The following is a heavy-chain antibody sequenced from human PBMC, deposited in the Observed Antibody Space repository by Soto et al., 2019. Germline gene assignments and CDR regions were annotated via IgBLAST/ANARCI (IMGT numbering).Heavy chain of an antibody. D-gene: IGHD3-10*01. CDR1: CDSIGTHY. J-gene: IGHJ4*02. CDR3: ARENPTITMVRGAHYRMYVY. V-gene: IGHV4-59*11. CDR2: IYYTGST. Sequence: ETLSRTCTISCDSIGTHYWSCIRQPPGKGLEWIGYIYYTGSTKFNPSLQSRVTISVDTSKNQFSLKLSSVTAADTAVYYCARENPTITMVRGAHYRMYVYWGKGTLVTVSS.